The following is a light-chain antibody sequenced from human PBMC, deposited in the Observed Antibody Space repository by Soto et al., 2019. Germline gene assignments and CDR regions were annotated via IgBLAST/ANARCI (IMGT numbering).Light chain of an antibody. CDR2: AAS. Sequence: DIQMTQSPFSLSASVGDRVTITCRASQSISSYLNWYQQKPGKAPKLLIYAASSLQSGVPSRFSGSGSETDFTLTISSLQPEDFATYYCQQSSSILWTFGQGTKVEIK. J-gene: IGKJ1*01. CDR3: QQSSSILWT. CDR1: QSISSY. V-gene: IGKV1-39*01.